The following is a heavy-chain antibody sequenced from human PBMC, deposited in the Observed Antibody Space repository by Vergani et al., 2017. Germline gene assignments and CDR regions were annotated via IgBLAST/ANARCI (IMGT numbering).Heavy chain of an antibody. CDR1: GYTFTSYY. CDR2: INPNSGGT. CDR3: ARDRCGYCRGGSPTGFDY. Sequence: QVQLVQSGAEVKKPGASVKVSCKASGYTFTSYYMHWVRQAPGQGLEWMGWINPNSGGTNYAQKFQGRVTMTRDTSISTAYMELSRLRSDDTAVYYCARDRCGYCRGGSPTGFDYWGQGTLVTVSS. D-gene: IGHD2-15*01. V-gene: IGHV1-2*02. J-gene: IGHJ4*02.